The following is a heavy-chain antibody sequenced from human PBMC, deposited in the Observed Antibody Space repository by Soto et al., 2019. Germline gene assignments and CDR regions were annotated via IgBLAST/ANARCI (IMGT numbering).Heavy chain of an antibody. CDR1: GFTFSSYA. Sequence: PGGSLRLSCAASGFTFSSYAMSWVRQAPGKGLEWVSAISGGGGSTYYADSVKGRVTMTTDTSTSTAYMELRSLRSDDTAVYYCARVAVTTYYYYYGMDVWGQGTTVTVSS. CDR2: ISGGGGST. CDR3: ARVAVTTYYYYYGMDV. V-gene: IGHV3-23*01. J-gene: IGHJ6*02. D-gene: IGHD4-4*01.